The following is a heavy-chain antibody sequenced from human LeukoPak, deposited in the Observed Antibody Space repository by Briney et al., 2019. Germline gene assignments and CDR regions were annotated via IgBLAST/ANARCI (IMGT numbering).Heavy chain of an antibody. J-gene: IGHJ4*02. CDR2: INHSGST. D-gene: IGHD3-10*01. CDR3: ARRYYGSGSYYLDY. V-gene: IGHV4-34*01. Sequence: SETLCLTCAVYGGSFSGYYWSWIRQPPGKGLEWIGEINHSGSTNYNPSLKSRVTISVDTSKNQFSLKLSSVTAADTAVYYCARRYYGSGSYYLDYWGQGTLVTVSS. CDR1: GGSFSGYY.